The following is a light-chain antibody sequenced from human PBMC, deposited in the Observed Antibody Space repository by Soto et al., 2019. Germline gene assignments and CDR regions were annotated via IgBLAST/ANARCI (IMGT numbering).Light chain of an antibody. CDR2: DIS. J-gene: IGLJ2*01. Sequence: QSALTQPPSVSGSPGQSITISCTGSSCNIGGDNYVSWYQQHPGKAPKLLIYDISYRPSGVSYRFSGSKSGSTASLAISGLQAEDEADYYCRSYAGSLSHIVFGGGTKLTVL. CDR1: SCNIGGDNY. CDR3: RSYAGSLSHIV. V-gene: IGLV2-14*01.